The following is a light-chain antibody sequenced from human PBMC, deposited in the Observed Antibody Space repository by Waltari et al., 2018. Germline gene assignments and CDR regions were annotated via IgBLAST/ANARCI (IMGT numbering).Light chain of an antibody. CDR3: LQHNTYPLT. J-gene: IGKJ4*01. CDR1: QAIRND. V-gene: IGKV1-17*01. CDR2: AAS. Sequence: DIQMTQSPSSLSVSVGDRVTIACRASQAIRNDLGWFQQKPGKAPRRLIYAASRLQSGVPSRFSGSGAGTQCTLTISSLQPEDFATYYCLQHNTYPLTFGGGTKVEI.